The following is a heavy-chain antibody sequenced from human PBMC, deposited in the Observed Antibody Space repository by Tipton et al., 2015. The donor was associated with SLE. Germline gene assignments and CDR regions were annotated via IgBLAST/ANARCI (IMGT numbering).Heavy chain of an antibody. J-gene: IGHJ5*02. CDR3: ARVPDYGDYNLDP. CDR1: GFTFSSYG. CDR2: IRYDGSNK. D-gene: IGHD4-17*01. Sequence: SLRLSCAASGFTFSSYGMHWVRQAPGKGLEWVAFIRYDGSNKYYADSVKGRFTIPRDNAKNSLYLQMNSLRAEDTAVYYCARVPDYGDYNLDPWGQGTLVTVSS. V-gene: IGHV3-30*02.